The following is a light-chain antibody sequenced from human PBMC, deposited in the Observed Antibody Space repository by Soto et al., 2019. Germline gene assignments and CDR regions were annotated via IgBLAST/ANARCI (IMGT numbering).Light chain of an antibody. CDR3: NSFTTSGTYV. Sequence: QSALTQPASVSGSPGQSIAISCTGTSSDVGAYNYVSWYQQYPGKAPKVMIFDVSNRPSGVSNRFSGSKSDNTASLTISGLQAEDEADYYRNSFTTSGTYVFGTGTKLTVL. V-gene: IGLV2-14*01. J-gene: IGLJ1*01. CDR1: SSDVGAYNY. CDR2: DVS.